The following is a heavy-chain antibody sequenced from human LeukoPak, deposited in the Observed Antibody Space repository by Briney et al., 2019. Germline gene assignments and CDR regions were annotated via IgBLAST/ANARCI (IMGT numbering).Heavy chain of an antibody. J-gene: IGHJ5*02. CDR1: GGTFSSYA. V-gene: IGHV1-69*05. CDR2: IIPIFGTA. Sequence: SVKVSCKASGGTFSSYAMSWVRQAPGQGLEWMGGIIPIFGTANYAQKFQGRVTITTDESTSTAYMELSSLRSEDTAVYYCARALGYCSGDSCYSSWFDPWGQGTLVTVSS. D-gene: IGHD2-15*01. CDR3: ARALGYCSGDSCYSSWFDP.